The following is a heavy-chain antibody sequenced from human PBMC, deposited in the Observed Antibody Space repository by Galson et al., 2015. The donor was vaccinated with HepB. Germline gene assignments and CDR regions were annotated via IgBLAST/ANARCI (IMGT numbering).Heavy chain of an antibody. CDR3: ARGLAAAVTPFDY. CDR1: GFTFSSYA. Sequence: SLRLSCAASGFTFSSYAISWVRQAPGKGLEWVSAISGSGGSTYYADSVKGRFTISRDNSKNTLYLQMNSLRAEDTAVYYCARGLAAAVTPFDYWGQGTLVTVSS. D-gene: IGHD6-13*01. CDR2: ISGSGGST. V-gene: IGHV3-23*01. J-gene: IGHJ4*02.